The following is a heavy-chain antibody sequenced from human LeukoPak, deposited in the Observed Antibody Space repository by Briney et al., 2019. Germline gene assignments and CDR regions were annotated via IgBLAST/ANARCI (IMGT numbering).Heavy chain of an antibody. CDR2: ISGSSYT. J-gene: IGHJ4*02. D-gene: IGHD5-18*01. Sequence: GGSLRLSCAASGFTFSDYYMSWIRQAPGKGLEWVSYISGSSYTNYADSVKGRFTISRDNAKNSLYLQLNSLRAEDTAVYYCARDIPQRGYNYGYDYGGQGTLVTVPS. V-gene: IGHV3-11*06. CDR1: GFTFSDYY. CDR3: ARDIPQRGYNYGYDY.